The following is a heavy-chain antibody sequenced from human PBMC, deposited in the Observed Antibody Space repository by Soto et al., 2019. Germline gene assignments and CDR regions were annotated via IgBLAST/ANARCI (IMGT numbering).Heavy chain of an antibody. D-gene: IGHD3-22*01. Sequence: SETLSLTCAVYGGSFSGYYWSWIRQPPGKGLEWIGEINHSGSTNYNPSLKSRVTISVDTSKNQFSLKLSSVTAADTAVYYCARAKRYYYDSSGYYYFDYWGQGTLVTVSS. J-gene: IGHJ4*02. CDR3: ARAKRYYYDSSGYYYFDY. V-gene: IGHV4-34*01. CDR1: GGSFSGYY. CDR2: INHSGST.